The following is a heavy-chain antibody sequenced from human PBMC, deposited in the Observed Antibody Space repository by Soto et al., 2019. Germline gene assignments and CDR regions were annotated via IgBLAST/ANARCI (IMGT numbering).Heavy chain of an antibody. CDR1: GYTFTSYG. J-gene: IGHJ4*02. V-gene: IGHV1-18*01. CDR3: ARERDDIVVVPVASDY. D-gene: IGHD2-2*01. CDR2: ISTYNGKT. Sequence: QVQLVQSGAEVKKPGALVKVSCKASGYTFTSYGISWVRQAPGQGLEWMGWISTYNGKTNYAQKLQGRVTMTTDTSTTTADMELRSLRSDDTAVYYCARERDDIVVVPVASDYWGQGTLVTVSS.